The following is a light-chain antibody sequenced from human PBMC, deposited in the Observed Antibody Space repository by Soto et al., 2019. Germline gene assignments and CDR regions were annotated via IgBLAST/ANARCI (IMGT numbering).Light chain of an antibody. CDR3: QQYSSYSG. CDR1: QSISTW. J-gene: IGKJ1*01. CDR2: DVS. Sequence: DIQMTQSPSTLSASVGDRVTITCRASQSISTWLAWYQQEPGKAPKLLIYDVSTLESGVPSRFSGSGSETEFTLTISSLQPDDFATYYCQQYSSYSGFGQGTKVDIK. V-gene: IGKV1-5*01.